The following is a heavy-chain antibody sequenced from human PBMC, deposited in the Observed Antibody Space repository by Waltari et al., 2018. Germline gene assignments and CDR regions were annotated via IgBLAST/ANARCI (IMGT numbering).Heavy chain of an antibody. CDR2: IKPNSGGT. V-gene: IGHV1-2*02. CDR1: GYTFTDYY. J-gene: IGHJ4*02. CDR3: ASNYYDSSGYYYEDY. Sequence: QVQLVQSGAEVKKPGASVKVSCKASGYTFTDYYMHWVRQAPGQGLEWMGWIKPNSGGTLYAQKFQGRVTITRDTSISTAYMELSRLRSDDTAVYHCASNYYDSSGYYYEDYWGQGTLVTVSS. D-gene: IGHD3-22*01.